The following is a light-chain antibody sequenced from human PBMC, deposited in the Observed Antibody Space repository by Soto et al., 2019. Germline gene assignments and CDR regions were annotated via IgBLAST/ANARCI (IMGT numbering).Light chain of an antibody. CDR3: QSYDSSLSGSV. CDR1: SSNIGAGYG. J-gene: IGLJ2*01. CDR2: GNN. Sequence: QSVLTQPPSVSGAPGQRVTISCSGSSSNIGAGYGVHWYQQLPGTAPKLLIYGNNNRPSGVPDRISGSKSGTSASLAITGLQAEDEADYYCQSYDSSLSGSVFGGGTKLTVL. V-gene: IGLV1-40*01.